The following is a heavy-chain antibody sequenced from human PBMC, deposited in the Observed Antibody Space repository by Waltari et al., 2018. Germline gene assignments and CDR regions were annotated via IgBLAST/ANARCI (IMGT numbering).Heavy chain of an antibody. V-gene: IGHV1-2*06. CDR2: INPNSGGT. Sequence: QVQLVQSGAEVKKPGASVKVSCKASGYTFTGYYMHWVRQAPGQGLEWMGRINPNSGGTNYAQKFQGRVTMTRDTSISTAYMELSRLRSDDTAVYYWAMAQQWLVPPSFDYWGQGTLVTVSS. CDR3: AMAQQWLVPPSFDY. D-gene: IGHD6-19*01. J-gene: IGHJ4*02. CDR1: GYTFTGYY.